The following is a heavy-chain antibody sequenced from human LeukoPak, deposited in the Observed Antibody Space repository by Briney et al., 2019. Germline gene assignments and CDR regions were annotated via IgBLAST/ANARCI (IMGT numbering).Heavy chain of an antibody. D-gene: IGHD2-15*01. Sequence: EASVKVSCKASGGTFSSYGISWVRQAPGQGLEWMGWISAYNGNTNYAQKLQGRVTMTTDTSTSTAYMELRSLRSDDTAVYYCARGDCSGGSCYLDYWGQGTLVTVSS. CDR1: GGTFSSYG. J-gene: IGHJ4*02. V-gene: IGHV1-18*01. CDR3: ARGDCSGGSCYLDY. CDR2: ISAYNGNT.